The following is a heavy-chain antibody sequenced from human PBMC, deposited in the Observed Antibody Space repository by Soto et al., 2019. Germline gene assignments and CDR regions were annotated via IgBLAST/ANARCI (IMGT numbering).Heavy chain of an antibody. CDR2: ISYDGSNK. CDR3: AGGGGSYTY. V-gene: IGHV3-30-3*01. CDR1: GFTFSSYA. J-gene: IGHJ4*02. D-gene: IGHD1-26*01. Sequence: QVQLVESGGGVVQPGRSLRLSCAASGFTFSSYAMHWVRQAPGKGLEWVAVISYDGSNKYYADSVKGRFTISRDNSKNTLYLQMNSLRAEDTAVYYCAGGGGSYTYWGQGTLVTVSS.